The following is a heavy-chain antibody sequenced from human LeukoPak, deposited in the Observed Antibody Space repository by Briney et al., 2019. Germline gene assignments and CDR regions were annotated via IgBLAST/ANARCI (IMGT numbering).Heavy chain of an antibody. CDR2: ISYDGSHK. Sequence: GGSLRLSCAVSGFTFSNYAIHWVRQVPGKGLEWVSLISYDGSHKFYADSVKGRFTISRDNSKNTLYLQMNSLRAEDTAVYYCARDHSSGWYSDYFDYWGQGTLVTVSS. D-gene: IGHD6-19*01. J-gene: IGHJ4*02. CDR3: ARDHSSGWYSDYFDY. CDR1: GFTFSNYA. V-gene: IGHV3-30*03.